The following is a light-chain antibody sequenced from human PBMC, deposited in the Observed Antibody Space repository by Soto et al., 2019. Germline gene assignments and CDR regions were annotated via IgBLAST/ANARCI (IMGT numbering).Light chain of an antibody. CDR1: QTVGNNY. V-gene: IGKV3-20*01. CDR2: NPS. J-gene: IGKJ2*01. Sequence: EIVLTQSPGTLSLSPGERATLSCRASQTVGNNYLAWFQQKPGRAPTLLVYNPSTRATGIPDRCSGSGSGTDFTLTISRLEPEDFAVYYCLQYAFSPHTFGQGTRLDIK. CDR3: LQYAFSPHT.